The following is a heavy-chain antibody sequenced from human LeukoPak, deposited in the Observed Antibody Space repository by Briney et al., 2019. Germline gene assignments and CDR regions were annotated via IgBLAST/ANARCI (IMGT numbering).Heavy chain of an antibody. J-gene: IGHJ4*02. CDR1: GFIFSSYS. V-gene: IGHV3-48*04. Sequence: GGSLRLSCVASGFIFSSYSMNWVRQAPGKGLEWISHVSSSSSNIYYADSVKGRFTISRDNAKKSLFLQMNSLRAEGTAVYYCAKDMIAAAGTEFCDYWGQGTLVTVSS. CDR2: VSSSSSNI. CDR3: AKDMIAAAGTEFCDY. D-gene: IGHD6-13*01.